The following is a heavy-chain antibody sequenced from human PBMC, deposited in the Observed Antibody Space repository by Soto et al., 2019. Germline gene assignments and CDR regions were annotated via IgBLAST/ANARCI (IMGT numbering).Heavy chain of an antibody. CDR2: IYYSGST. CDR1: GGSVSSGSYY. CDR3: AREGRGYGLY. Sequence: PSETLSLTCTVSGGSVSSGSYYWSWIRQPPGKGLEWIGYIYYSGSTNYNPSLKSRVTISVDTSKNQFSLKLSSVTAADTAVYYCAREGRGYGLYWGQGTLVTVSS. J-gene: IGHJ4*02. V-gene: IGHV4-61*01. D-gene: IGHD5-12*01.